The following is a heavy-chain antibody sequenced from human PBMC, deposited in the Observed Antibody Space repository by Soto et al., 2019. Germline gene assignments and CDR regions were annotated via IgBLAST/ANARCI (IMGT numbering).Heavy chain of an antibody. CDR1: GASVRSDYYY. J-gene: IGHJ4*02. CDR2: IYNSGST. CDR3: ARGPSADKVDY. V-gene: IGHV4-30-4*01. D-gene: IGHD3-3*01. Sequence: QVQLQEPGPGLVEPSQTLSLTCTVSGASVRSDYYYWSWIRQPPGRGLEWIGHIYNSGSTYSNPSLKRRVNVSLDTSKNQFSLKLSSVTAADTAVYYCARGPSADKVDYWGQGNLVTVSS.